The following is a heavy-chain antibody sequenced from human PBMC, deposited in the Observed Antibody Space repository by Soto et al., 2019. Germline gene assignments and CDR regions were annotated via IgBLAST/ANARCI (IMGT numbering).Heavy chain of an antibody. CDR1: GGSISSSSYY. D-gene: IGHD5-12*01. CDR3: ARHRSGYDYYYFDY. CDR2: IYYSGST. J-gene: IGHJ4*02. Sequence: SETLSLTCTVSGGSISSSSYYWGWIRQPPGKGLEWIGSIYYSGSTYYNPSLKSRVTISVDTSKNQFSLKLSSVTAADTAVYYCARHRSGYDYYYFDYWGQGTLVTVSS. V-gene: IGHV4-39*01.